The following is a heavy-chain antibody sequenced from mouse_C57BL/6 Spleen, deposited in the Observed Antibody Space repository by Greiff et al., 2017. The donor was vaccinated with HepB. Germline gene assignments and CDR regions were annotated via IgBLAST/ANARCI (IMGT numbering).Heavy chain of an antibody. J-gene: IGHJ2*01. CDR2: INPGSGGT. V-gene: IGHV1-54*01. CDR1: GYAFTNYL. Sequence: LQESGAELVRPGTSVKVSCKASGYAFTNYLVEWVKQRPGQGLEWIGVINPGSGGTNYNEKFKGKATLTADKSSSTAYMQLSSLTSEDSAVYFCAREGGNFDYWGQGTTLTVSS. CDR3: AREGGNFDY.